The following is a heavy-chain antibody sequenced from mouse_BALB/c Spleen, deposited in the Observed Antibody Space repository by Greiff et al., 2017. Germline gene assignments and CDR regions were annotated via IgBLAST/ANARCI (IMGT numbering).Heavy chain of an antibody. Sequence: QVQLQQSGPELVRPGVSVKISCKGSGYTFTDYAMHWVKQSHAKSLEWIGVISTYYGNTNYNQKFKGKATMTVDKSSSTAYMELARLTSEDSAIYYCAVDGNWGAMDYWGQGTSVTVSS. J-gene: IGHJ4*01. V-gene: IGHV1-67*01. CDR3: AVDGNWGAMDY. CDR2: ISTYYGNT. CDR1: GYTFTDYA. D-gene: IGHD2-1*01.